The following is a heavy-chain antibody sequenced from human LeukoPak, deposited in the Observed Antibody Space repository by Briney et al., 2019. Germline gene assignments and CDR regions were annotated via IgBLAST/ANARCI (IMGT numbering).Heavy chain of an antibody. CDR3: ANLGRPGSYSLPDY. V-gene: IGHV3-30*02. Sequence: GESLKISCQGSGSRFNTYWIGWVRQLPGKGLEWVAFIRYDGSNKYYADSVKGRFTISRDNSKNTLYLQMNSLRAEDTAVYYCANLGRPGSYSLPDYWGQGTLVTVSS. J-gene: IGHJ4*02. D-gene: IGHD1-26*01. CDR1: GSRFNTYW. CDR2: IRYDGSNK.